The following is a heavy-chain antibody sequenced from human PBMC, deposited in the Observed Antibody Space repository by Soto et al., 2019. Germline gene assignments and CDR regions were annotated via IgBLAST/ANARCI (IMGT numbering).Heavy chain of an antibody. CDR2: INPNSGGT. V-gene: IGHV1-2*02. CDR3: ATSPQADLVGATGGGYYFYYYGMDV. CDR1: GYTFTGYY. J-gene: IGHJ6*02. Sequence: ASVKVSCKVSGYTFTGYYMHWVRQAPGQGLEWMGWINPNSGGTNYAQKFQGRVTMTRDTSISTAYMELSRLRSEDTAVYYCATSPQADLVGATGGGYYFYYYGMDVWGQGT. D-gene: IGHD1-26*01.